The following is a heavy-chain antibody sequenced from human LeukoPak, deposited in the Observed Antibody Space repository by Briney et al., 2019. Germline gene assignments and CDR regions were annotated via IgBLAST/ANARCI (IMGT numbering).Heavy chain of an antibody. CDR2: IWFDGSNK. Sequence: GGSLRLSCTASGFTFSNYGMHWVRQAPGKGLEWVAIIWFDGSNKYYADSVKGRFTISRDNSENTLDLQMNSLRAEDTAVYYCAREGEGYYDAFDIWGQGTMVTVSS. J-gene: IGHJ3*02. D-gene: IGHD3-16*01. CDR3: AREGEGYYDAFDI. V-gene: IGHV3-33*01. CDR1: GFTFSNYG.